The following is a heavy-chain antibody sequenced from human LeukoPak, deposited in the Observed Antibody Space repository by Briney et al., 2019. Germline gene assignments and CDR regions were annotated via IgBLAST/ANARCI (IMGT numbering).Heavy chain of an antibody. CDR2: TRNKANSYTT. V-gene: IGHV3-72*01. CDR1: GLTFSDHY. CDR3: AREGRNVWFGELLYTYYYYGMDV. D-gene: IGHD3-10*01. J-gene: IGHJ6*02. Sequence: GGSLRLSCAASGLTFSDHYMDWVRQAPGKGLEWVGRTRNKANSYTTEYAASVKGRFTISRDDSKNSLYLQMNSLKTEDTAVYYCAREGRNVWFGELLYTYYYYGMDVWGQGTTVTVSS.